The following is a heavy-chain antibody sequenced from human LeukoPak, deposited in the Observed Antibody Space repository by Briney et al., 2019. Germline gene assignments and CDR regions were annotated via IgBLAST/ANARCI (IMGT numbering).Heavy chain of an antibody. CDR2: IYYNGSP. CDR3: ARAGDYVIVDY. J-gene: IGHJ4*02. Sequence: IGYIYYNGSPYYNPSLKSRVTISVDTSKNQFSLKLSSVTAADTAVYYCARAGDYVIVDYWGQGTLVTVSS. D-gene: IGHD4-17*01. V-gene: IGHV4-31*02.